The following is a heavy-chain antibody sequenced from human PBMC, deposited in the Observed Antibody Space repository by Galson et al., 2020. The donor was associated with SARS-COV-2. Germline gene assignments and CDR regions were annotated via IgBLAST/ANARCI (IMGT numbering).Heavy chain of an antibody. Sequence: TGGSLRLSCAASGFTFSSYAMHWVRQAPGKGLEWVAVISYDGSNKYYADSVKGRFTISRDNSKNTLYLQMNSLRAEDTAVYYCARDQGGYYSPWGQGTLVTVSS. CDR3: ARDQGGYYSP. CDR1: GFTFSSYA. V-gene: IGHV3-30-3*01. D-gene: IGHD3-22*01. CDR2: ISYDGSNK. J-gene: IGHJ5*02.